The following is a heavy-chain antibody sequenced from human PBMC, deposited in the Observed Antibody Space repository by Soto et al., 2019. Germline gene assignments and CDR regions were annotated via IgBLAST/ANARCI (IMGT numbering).Heavy chain of an antibody. V-gene: IGHV4-39*01. Sequence: QLQLQESGPGLVKPSETLSLTCNVSGGSISNSNYYWGWIRQPPGKGLEWIGSIYYTGNTYYNPSLKSRVTISAATAKIQFSLKLGSVTAADTGVYFCERHSIWLLLSDYWGQGTLVTVSS. D-gene: IGHD3-22*01. CDR2: IYYTGNT. CDR1: GGSISNSNYY. CDR3: ERHSIWLLLSDY. J-gene: IGHJ4*02.